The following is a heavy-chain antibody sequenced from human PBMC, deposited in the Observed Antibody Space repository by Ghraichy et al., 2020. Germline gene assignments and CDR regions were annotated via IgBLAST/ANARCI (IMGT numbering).Heavy chain of an antibody. CDR3: AIAAAGDDAFDI. CDR1: GGSISSSSYY. V-gene: IGHV4-39*01. Sequence: QTLSLTCTVSGGSISSSSYYWGWIRQPPGKGLEWIGSIYYSGSTYYNPSLKSRVTISVDTSKNQFSLKLSSVTAADTAVYYCAIAAAGDDAFDIWGQGTMVTVSS. D-gene: IGHD6-13*01. J-gene: IGHJ3*02. CDR2: IYYSGST.